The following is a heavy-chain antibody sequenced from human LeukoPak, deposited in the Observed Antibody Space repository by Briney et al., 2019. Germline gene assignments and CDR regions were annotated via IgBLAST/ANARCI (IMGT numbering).Heavy chain of an antibody. CDR2: IYSGGST. J-gene: IGHJ6*03. D-gene: IGHD2-15*01. CDR1: EFSVGSNY. Sequence: GGSLRLSCAASEFSVGSNYMTWVRQAPGKGLEWVSLIYSGGSTYYADSVKGRFTISRDNSKNTLYLQMNSLRAEDTAVYYCANGYCSGGSCSIYYMDVWGKGPTVTLSS. CDR3: ANGYCSGGSCSIYYMDV. V-gene: IGHV3-66*01.